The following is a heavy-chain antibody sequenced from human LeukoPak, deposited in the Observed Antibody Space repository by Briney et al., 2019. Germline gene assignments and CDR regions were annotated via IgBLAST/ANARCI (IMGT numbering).Heavy chain of an antibody. CDR1: GFTFDDYG. CDR2: INWNGGST. CDR3: ARDDFWSGYYKSYYYYYMDV. Sequence: GGSLRLSCAASGFTFDDYGMSGCRQAPGKGLEWVSGINWNGGSTGYADSVKGRFTISRDNAKNYLYLQMNSLTSEDTSLYYCARDDFWSGYYKSYYYYYMDVWGKGTTVTVSS. D-gene: IGHD3-3*01. V-gene: IGHV3-20*04. J-gene: IGHJ6*03.